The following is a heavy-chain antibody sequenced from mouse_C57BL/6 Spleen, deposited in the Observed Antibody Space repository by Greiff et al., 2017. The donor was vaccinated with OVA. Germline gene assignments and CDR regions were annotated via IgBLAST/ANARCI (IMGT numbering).Heavy chain of an antibody. V-gene: IGHV1-50*01. J-gene: IGHJ2*01. Sequence: QVQLKQPGAELVKPGASVKLSCKASGYTFTSYWMQWVKQRPGQGLEWIGEIDPSDSYTNYNQKFKGKATLTVDTSSSTAYMQLSSLTSEDSAVYYCARLGTGGGVFDYWGQGTTLTVSS. CDR1: GYTFTSYW. CDR3: ARLGTGGGVFDY. CDR2: IDPSDSYT. D-gene: IGHD4-1*01.